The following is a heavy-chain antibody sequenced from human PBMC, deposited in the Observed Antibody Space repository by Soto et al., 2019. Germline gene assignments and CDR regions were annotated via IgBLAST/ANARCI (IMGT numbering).Heavy chain of an antibody. D-gene: IGHD3-3*01. V-gene: IGHV3-7*01. J-gene: IGHJ4*02. CDR2: IKQAXSEK. Sequence: XXSLRLSCAASRFTFISYWMSWVRQAPGKGLEWVHXIKQAXSEKYYVDSVXXRFTISRXXDKNSLYLKMNSMSAEDPAVYYCASVWSGYSEYWGQGTLVTVSS. CDR3: ASVWSGYSEY. CDR1: RFTFISYW.